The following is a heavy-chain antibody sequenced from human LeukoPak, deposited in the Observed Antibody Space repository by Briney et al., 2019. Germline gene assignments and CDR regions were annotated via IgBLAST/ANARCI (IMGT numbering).Heavy chain of an antibody. V-gene: IGHV3-48*01. Sequence: GVSLRLSCDVSGVRITGYGMNWVRDAPGRGGECVFYISSSTTSIYCADPVKGRFTISRDNAKNSLYLKMNRLRPGDRAVIAFARGYSNPPLDYWGQGTLVTVSS. J-gene: IGHJ4*02. CDR3: ARGYSNPPLDY. CDR1: GVRITGYG. D-gene: IGHD4-11*01. CDR2: ISSSTTSI.